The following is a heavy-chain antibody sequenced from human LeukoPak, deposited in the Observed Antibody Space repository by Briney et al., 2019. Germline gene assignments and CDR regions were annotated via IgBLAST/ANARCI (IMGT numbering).Heavy chain of an antibody. CDR1: GGTFSSYA. Sequence: SAKVSCKASGGTFSSYAISWVRQAPGQGLEWMGRIIPIFGTANYAQKFQGRVTITTDESTSTAYMELSSLRSEDTAVYYCAREIAAAGTYFDYWGQGTLVTVSS. V-gene: IGHV1-69*05. CDR3: AREIAAAGTYFDY. J-gene: IGHJ4*02. D-gene: IGHD6-13*01. CDR2: IIPIFGTA.